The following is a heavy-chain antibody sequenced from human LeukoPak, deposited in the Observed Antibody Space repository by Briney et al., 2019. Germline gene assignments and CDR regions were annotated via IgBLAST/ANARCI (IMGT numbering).Heavy chain of an antibody. Sequence: ASVKVSCKASGYTFTGYYMHWVRQAPGQGLEWMGWINPNSGGTNYAQKFQGRVTMTRDTSISTAYMELSRLRSDDTAVYYCARASGMATITFFDYWGQGTLVTVSS. CDR3: ARASGMATITFFDY. D-gene: IGHD5-24*01. CDR2: INPNSGGT. J-gene: IGHJ4*02. CDR1: GYTFTGYY. V-gene: IGHV1-2*02.